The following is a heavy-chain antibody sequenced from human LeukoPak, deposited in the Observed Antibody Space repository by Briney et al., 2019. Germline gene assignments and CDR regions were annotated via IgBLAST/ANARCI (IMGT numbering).Heavy chain of an antibody. J-gene: IGHJ4*02. V-gene: IGHV3-30-3*01. D-gene: IGHD3-9*01. Sequence: GGSLRLSCAASGFTFSSYAMHWVRQAPGKGLEWVAVISYDGSNKYYAGSVKGRFTISRDNSKNTLYLQLNSLRAEDTAVYYCVQWGDYDVLTGYYVPDYWGQGSLVTVS. CDR2: ISYDGSNK. CDR1: GFTFSSYA. CDR3: VQWGDYDVLTGYYVPDY.